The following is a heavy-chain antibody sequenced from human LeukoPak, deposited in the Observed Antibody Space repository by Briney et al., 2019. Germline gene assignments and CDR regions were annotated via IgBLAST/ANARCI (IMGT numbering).Heavy chain of an antibody. D-gene: IGHD2-8*01. CDR3: ARGGSSLIGWFDP. J-gene: IGHJ5*02. CDR1: GGSISSSSYY. CDR2: IYYSGST. Sequence: SETLSLTCTVSGGSISSSSYYWGWIRQPPGKGLEWIGSIYYSGSTYYNPSLKSRVIISIDTSKNQFSLKLSSVTAADTAVYYCARGGSSLIGWFDPWGQGTLVTVSS. V-gene: IGHV4-39*07.